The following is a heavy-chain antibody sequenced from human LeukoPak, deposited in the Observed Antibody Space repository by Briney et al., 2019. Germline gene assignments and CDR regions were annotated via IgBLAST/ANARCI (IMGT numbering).Heavy chain of an antibody. Sequence: GESLKISCAASGFTFSNYWMSWVRQAPGKGLEWVANMKYDGSEKYYVDSVRGRFTISRDNAENSLFLQMNSLRAGDTAVYYCAREGTITAYNFDYWGQGTPVTVSS. CDR1: GFTFSNYW. J-gene: IGHJ4*02. D-gene: IGHD5-12*01. V-gene: IGHV3-7*05. CDR3: AREGTITAYNFDY. CDR2: MKYDGSEK.